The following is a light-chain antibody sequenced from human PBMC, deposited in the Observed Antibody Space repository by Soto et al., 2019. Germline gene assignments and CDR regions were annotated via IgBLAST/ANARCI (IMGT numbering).Light chain of an antibody. V-gene: IGKV3-20*01. CDR1: QNVSSNY. CDR3: QQYGSSPLT. J-gene: IGKJ4*01. Sequence: EIVLTQSPGTLSLSPGERATLSCRASQNVSSNYVAWYQQKPGQTPKVLIYRASSRATGIPDRFSGSGSGTDFTLTLSRLEPEDFAMYYCQQYGSSPLTFGGGTK. CDR2: RAS.